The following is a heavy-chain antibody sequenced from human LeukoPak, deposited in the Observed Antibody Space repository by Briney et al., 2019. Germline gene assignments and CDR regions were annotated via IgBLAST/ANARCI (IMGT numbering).Heavy chain of an antibody. CDR1: GGSISSYY. V-gene: IGHV4-59*12. CDR3: ARDKRPGDYFDY. D-gene: IGHD3-10*01. Sequence: SETLSLTCTVSGGSISSYYWSWIRQPPGKGLEWIGTIYHSGSTYYNPSLKSRVTISVDTSKNQFSLKLSSVTAADTAVYYCARDKRPGDYFDYWGQGTLVTVSS. CDR2: IYHSGST. J-gene: IGHJ4*02.